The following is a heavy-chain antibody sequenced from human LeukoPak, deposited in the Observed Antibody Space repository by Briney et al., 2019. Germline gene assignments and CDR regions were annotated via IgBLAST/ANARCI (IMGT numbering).Heavy chain of an antibody. CDR2: INHSGST. J-gene: IGHJ4*02. CDR1: GGSFSGYY. D-gene: IGHD3-22*01. CDR3: ARAKRGNRQYYYDSSGKFDY. V-gene: IGHV4-34*01. Sequence: SETLSLTCAVYGGSFSGYYWSWIRQPPGKGLEWIGEINHSGSTNYNPSLQSRVTISVDTSKNQFSLKLSSVTAADTAVYYCARAKRGNRQYYYDSSGKFDYWGQGTLVTVSS.